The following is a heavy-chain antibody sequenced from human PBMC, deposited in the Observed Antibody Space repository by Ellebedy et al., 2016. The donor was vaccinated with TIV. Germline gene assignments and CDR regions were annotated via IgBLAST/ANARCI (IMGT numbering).Heavy chain of an antibody. CDR1: GYTFTSYY. Sequence: ASVKVSXKASGYTFTSYYMHWVRQAPGQGLEWMGIINPSGGSTSYAQKFQGRVTMTRDTSTSTVYMELSSLRSEDTAVYYCAREEMAAIVDYYYGMDVWGQGTTVTVSS. CDR3: AREEMAAIVDYYYGMDV. J-gene: IGHJ6*02. V-gene: IGHV1-46*01. D-gene: IGHD5-24*01. CDR2: INPSGGST.